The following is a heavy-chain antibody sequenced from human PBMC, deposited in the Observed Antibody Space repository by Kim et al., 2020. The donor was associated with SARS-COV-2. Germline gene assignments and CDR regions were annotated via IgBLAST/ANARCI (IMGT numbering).Heavy chain of an antibody. Sequence: SVKVSCKASGGTFSSYAISWVRQAPGQGLEWMGRIIPILGIANYAQKFQGRVTITADKSTSTAYMELSSLRSEDTAVYYCATTSSVYQLLSTYYYYYYMDVWGKGTTVTVSS. CDR2: IIPILGIA. V-gene: IGHV1-69*04. CDR3: ATTSSVYQLLSTYYYYYYMDV. CDR1: GGTFSSYA. D-gene: IGHD2-2*01. J-gene: IGHJ6*03.